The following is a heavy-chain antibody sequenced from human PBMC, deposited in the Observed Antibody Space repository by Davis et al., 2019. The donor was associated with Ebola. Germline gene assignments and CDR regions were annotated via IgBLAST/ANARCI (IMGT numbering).Heavy chain of an antibody. J-gene: IGHJ6*04. CDR2: ISYDGKSE. Sequence: GESLKISCAASGFTFSTYAMHWVRQAPGKGLEWVTVISYDGKSEHYADSVKGRFTISRDSSKKTLYLQMNSLRADDTAVYYCARDSYGMDVWGKGTTVTVSS. V-gene: IGHV3-30*04. CDR1: GFTFSTYA. CDR3: ARDSYGMDV.